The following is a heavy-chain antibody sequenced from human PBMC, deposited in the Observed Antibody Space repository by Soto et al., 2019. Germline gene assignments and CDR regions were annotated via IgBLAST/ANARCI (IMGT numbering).Heavy chain of an antibody. CDR1: GGTFSSYA. CDR2: IIPIFGTA. V-gene: IGHV1-69*01. Sequence: QVQLVQSGAEVKKPGSSVRVSCKASGGTFSSYAISWVRQAPGQGLEWMGGIIPIFGTANYAQKFQGRVTITADESTSTAYMELSSLRSEDTAVYYCERGIAARPGVDWFDPWGQGTLVTVSS. J-gene: IGHJ5*02. D-gene: IGHD6-6*01. CDR3: ERGIAARPGVDWFDP.